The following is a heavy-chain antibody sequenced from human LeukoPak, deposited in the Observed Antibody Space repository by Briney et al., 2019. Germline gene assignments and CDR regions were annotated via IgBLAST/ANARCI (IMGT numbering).Heavy chain of an antibody. D-gene: IGHD3-22*01. Sequence: SENLSLTCTVSGGSISSGDYYWSWIRQPPGKGLEWIGYIYYSGSTYYNPSLKSRVTISVDTSKNQFSLKLSSVTAADTAVYYCAGSGYYFWAFDIWGQGTMVTVSS. CDR2: IYYSGST. CDR3: AGSGYYFWAFDI. CDR1: GGSISSGDYY. V-gene: IGHV4-30-4*01. J-gene: IGHJ3*02.